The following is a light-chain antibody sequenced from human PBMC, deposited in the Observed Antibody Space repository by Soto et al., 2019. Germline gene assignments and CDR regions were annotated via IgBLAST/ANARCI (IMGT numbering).Light chain of an antibody. V-gene: IGKV1-5*03. CDR2: KAS. J-gene: IGKJ1*01. Sequence: DIQMTQSPSTLSASVGDRVTFTCRASQSISSWLAWYQQKPGKAPKLLIYKASNLESGVPSRFSGSGAGTEFTITISSLQPDYFATYYCQQYNSDWTFGQGTKVEIK. CDR3: QQYNSDWT. CDR1: QSISSW.